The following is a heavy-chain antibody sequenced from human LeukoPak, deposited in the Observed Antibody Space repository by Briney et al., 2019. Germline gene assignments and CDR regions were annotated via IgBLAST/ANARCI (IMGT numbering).Heavy chain of an antibody. CDR3: ARGRWSGSIEY. CDR1: GGSISSGSFY. J-gene: IGHJ4*02. CDR2: IYYTGST. V-gene: IGHV4-39*01. Sequence: SETLSLTCTVSGGSISSGSFYWGWIRQPPGKGLEWIGSIYYTGSTYYNPSLKSRVTISVDTSKNQFSLKLSSVTAADTAVYYCARGRWSGSIEYWGQGALVTVSS. D-gene: IGHD1-26*01.